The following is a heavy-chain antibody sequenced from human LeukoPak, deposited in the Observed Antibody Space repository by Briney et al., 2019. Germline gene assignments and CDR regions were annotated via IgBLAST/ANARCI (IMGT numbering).Heavy chain of an antibody. J-gene: IGHJ4*02. V-gene: IGHV4-59*08. Sequence: PSQTLSPTCTFSGGSISSSYWSWVRQPPGKGLEWIGYIYYSGTTNYNPSLKSRVTISIDTPMNQFSLKLSSVTAADTAVYYCARHQAWDSAFDDWGQGTLVTVSS. CDR2: IYYSGTT. CDR3: ARHQAWDSAFDD. D-gene: IGHD1-26*01. CDR1: GGSISSSY.